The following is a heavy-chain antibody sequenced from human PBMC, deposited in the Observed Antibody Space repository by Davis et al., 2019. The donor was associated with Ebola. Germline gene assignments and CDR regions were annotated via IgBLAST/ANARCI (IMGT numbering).Heavy chain of an antibody. V-gene: IGHV1-69*02. D-gene: IGHD1-26*01. CDR1: GGTFSSYT. CDR3: ARGATEGDWFDP. J-gene: IGHJ5*02. CDR2: IIPILGIA. Sequence: AASVKVSCKASGGTFSSYTISWVRQAPGQGLEWMGRIIPILGIANYAQKFQGRVTITADKSTSTAYMELSSLRSEDTAVYYCARGATEGDWFDPWGQGTLVTVSS.